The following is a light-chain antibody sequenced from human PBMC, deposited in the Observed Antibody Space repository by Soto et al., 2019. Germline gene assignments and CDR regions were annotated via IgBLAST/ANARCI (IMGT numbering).Light chain of an antibody. Sequence: DIQMTQSPSTLSASVGDRVTITCRASQSIGNWLAWYQQKPGKVPNLLIYKASSLESGVPLRFSGSGSGTEFTLTISSLQPDDFATYYCQQYYSYWTFGQGTKVDIK. V-gene: IGKV1-5*03. CDR2: KAS. CDR3: QQYYSYWT. J-gene: IGKJ1*01. CDR1: QSIGNW.